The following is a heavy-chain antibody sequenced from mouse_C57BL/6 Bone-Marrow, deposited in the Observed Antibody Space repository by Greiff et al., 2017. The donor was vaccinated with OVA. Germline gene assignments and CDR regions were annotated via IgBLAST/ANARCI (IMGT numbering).Heavy chain of an antibody. V-gene: IGHV1-81*01. J-gene: IGHJ4*01. CDR3: ARSPDATGSIDY. CDR1: GYTFTSYG. CDR2: IYPRSGNT. Sequence: LQESGAELARPGASVKLSCKASGYTFTSYGISWVKQRTGQGLEWIGEIYPRSGNTYYNEKFKGKATLTADKSSSTAYMQLSSLTSEDSAVYFCARSPDATGSIDYWGQGTSVTVSS.